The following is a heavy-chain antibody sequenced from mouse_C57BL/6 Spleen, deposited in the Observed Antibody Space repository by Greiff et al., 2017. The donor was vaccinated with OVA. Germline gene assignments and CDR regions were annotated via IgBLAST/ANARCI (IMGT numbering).Heavy chain of an antibody. Sequence: VQLQQSGAELVRPGASVTLSCKASGYTFTDYEMHWVKQTPVHGLEWIGAIDPETGGTAYNQKFKGKAILTADKASSTAYMELRSLTSEDSAVYYCTRWGLRRGYYFDYWGQGTTLTVSS. CDR3: TRWGLRRGYYFDY. CDR2: IDPETGGT. D-gene: IGHD2-4*01. V-gene: IGHV1-15*01. J-gene: IGHJ2*01. CDR1: GYTFTDYE.